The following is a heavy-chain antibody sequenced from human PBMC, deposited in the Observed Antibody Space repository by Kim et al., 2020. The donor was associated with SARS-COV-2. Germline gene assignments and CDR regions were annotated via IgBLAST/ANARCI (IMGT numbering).Heavy chain of an antibody. CDR2: IKQDGSEK. Sequence: GGSLRLSCAASGFTFSSYWMSWVRQAPGKGLEWVANIKQDGSEKYYVDSVKGRFTISRDNAKNSLYLQMNSLRAEDTAVYYCAREGSSSSDWYFDLWGRGTLVTVSS. V-gene: IGHV3-7*03. D-gene: IGHD6-13*01. CDR1: GFTFSSYW. J-gene: IGHJ2*01. CDR3: AREGSSSSDWYFDL.